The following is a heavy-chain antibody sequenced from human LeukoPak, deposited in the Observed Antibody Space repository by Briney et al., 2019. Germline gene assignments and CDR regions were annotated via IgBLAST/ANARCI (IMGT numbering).Heavy chain of an antibody. CDR2: IKTDGSTT. V-gene: IGHV3-74*01. CDR1: GFSFSNYW. Sequence: PGGSLRLSCAASGFSFSNYWMSWVRQAPGKGLAWVSRIKTDGSTTYYADSVKGRFTVSRDNAKNTLYLQMSSLRAEDTAVYYCARDWAWGGFDHWGQGALVTVSS. J-gene: IGHJ4*02. D-gene: IGHD3-16*01. CDR3: ARDWAWGGFDH.